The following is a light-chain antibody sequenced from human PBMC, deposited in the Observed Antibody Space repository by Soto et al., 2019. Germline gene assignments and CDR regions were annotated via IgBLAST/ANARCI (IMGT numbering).Light chain of an antibody. CDR3: QSYDSSLSGPSFV. J-gene: IGLJ1*01. Sequence: QSVLTQPPSVSGAPGQRVTISCTGSSSNIGAGYDVHWYQQLPGTAPKLLIYSNTNRPSGVPDRFSGSKSGTSASLAITGLQAEDEDDDDCQSYDSSLSGPSFVFGTGTKLTVL. V-gene: IGLV1-40*01. CDR2: SNT. CDR1: SSNIGAGYD.